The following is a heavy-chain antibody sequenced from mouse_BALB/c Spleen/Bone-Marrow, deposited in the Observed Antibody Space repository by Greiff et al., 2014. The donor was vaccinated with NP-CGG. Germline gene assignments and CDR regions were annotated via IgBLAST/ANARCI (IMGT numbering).Heavy chain of an antibody. CDR1: GFNIKDTY. CDR2: IDPANGNT. J-gene: IGHJ1*01. Sequence: EVQLQQSGAELVKPGASVKLSCTASGFNIKDTYMHWVKQRPEQGLEWIGRIDPANGNTKYDPKFQGKATITADTSSNTAYLQLSSLTSEDTAVYYCARYERYYYGRGFDVWGAGTTVTVSS. V-gene: IGHV14-3*02. D-gene: IGHD1-1*01. CDR3: ARYERYYYGRGFDV.